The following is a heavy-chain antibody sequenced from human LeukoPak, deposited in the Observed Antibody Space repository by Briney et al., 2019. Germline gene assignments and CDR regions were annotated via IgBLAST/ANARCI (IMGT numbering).Heavy chain of an antibody. CDR3: ARGGTIFATYYYYGMDV. CDR1: GYTFTGYY. D-gene: IGHD3-3*01. Sequence: ASVKVSCKASGYTFTGYYMHWVRQAPGQGLEWMGWINPNSGGTNYAQKFQGRVTITRDTSISTAYMELSRLRSDDTAVYYCARGGTIFATYYYYGMDVWGQGTTVTVSS. J-gene: IGHJ6*02. V-gene: IGHV1-2*02. CDR2: INPNSGGT.